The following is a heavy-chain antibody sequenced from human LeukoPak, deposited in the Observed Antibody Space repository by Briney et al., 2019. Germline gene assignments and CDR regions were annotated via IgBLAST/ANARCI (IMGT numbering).Heavy chain of an antibody. CDR2: IIPILGIA. D-gene: IGHD4-11*01. Sequence: SVKVSCKASGGTFSSYAISWVRQAPGQGLEWMGRIIPILGIANYAQKLQGRVTMTTDTSTTTAYMELRSLRSDDTAVYYCARVPVSGPGARFDYWGQGTLVTVSS. V-gene: IGHV1-69*04. J-gene: IGHJ4*02. CDR1: GGTFSSYA. CDR3: ARVPVSGPGARFDY.